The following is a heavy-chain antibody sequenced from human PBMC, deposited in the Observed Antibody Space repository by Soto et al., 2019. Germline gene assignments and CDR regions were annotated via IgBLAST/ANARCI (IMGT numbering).Heavy chain of an antibody. CDR3: ARDFMARGRDSNWFDP. Sequence: GGSLRLSCAASGFTFRDFSMSWVRQSPGRGLEWVSTIGGLVSTAFYADSVRGRFTISRDNSNNILYLQMNSLRVEDTAVYYCARDFMARGRDSNWFDPWGQGTVVTVSS. V-gene: IGHV3-23*01. CDR2: IGGLVSTA. J-gene: IGHJ5*02. D-gene: IGHD3-10*01. CDR1: GFTFRDFS.